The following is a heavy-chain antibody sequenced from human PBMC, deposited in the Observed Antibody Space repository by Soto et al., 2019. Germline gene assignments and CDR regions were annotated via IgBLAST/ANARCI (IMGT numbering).Heavy chain of an antibody. J-gene: IGHJ4*02. CDR3: ASYCSGGSCYGWGY. V-gene: IGHV4-31*03. CDR2: MYYSGST. CDR1: GGSIGSGSYY. Sequence: QVQLQESGPGLVKPSQTLSLTCIVSGGSIGSGSYYCSWIRQHPGKGLEWIGYMYYSGSTYYNQSLKSRVTISVDTSKNQFSLKLSSVTAADTAVYYCASYCSGGSCYGWGYWGQGTLVTVSS. D-gene: IGHD2-15*01.